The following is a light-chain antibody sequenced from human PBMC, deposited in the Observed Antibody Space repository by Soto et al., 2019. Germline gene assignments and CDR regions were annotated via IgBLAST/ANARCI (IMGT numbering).Light chain of an antibody. CDR2: KVS. Sequence: DVVMTQSPLSLPVTVGQPASISCRSSQSLVYSDGNTYLCWLQQRPGQSPRRLIYKVSSRDSGVPDRFSRSESGTDFTLQISRVEAEDVRVYYCMQGTHWPRTFGQGTKLEIK. J-gene: IGKJ2*01. CDR3: MQGTHWPRT. CDR1: QSLVYSDGNTY. V-gene: IGKV2-30*01.